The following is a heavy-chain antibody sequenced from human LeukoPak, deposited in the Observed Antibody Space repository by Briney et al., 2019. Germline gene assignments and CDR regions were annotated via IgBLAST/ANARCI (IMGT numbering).Heavy chain of an antibody. CDR3: ARTTEGYAGGPGYSYYYYMDV. D-gene: IGHD5-12*01. V-gene: IGHV4-4*02. CDR2: IYHSGST. Sequence: SETLSLTCAVSGGSISSSNWWSWVRQPPGKGLDWIGEIYHSGSTNYNPSLKSRVTISVDKSKNQFSLKLRSVTAADTAVYYCARTTEGYAGGPGYSYYYYMDVWGKGTTVTISS. J-gene: IGHJ6*03. CDR1: GGSISSSNW.